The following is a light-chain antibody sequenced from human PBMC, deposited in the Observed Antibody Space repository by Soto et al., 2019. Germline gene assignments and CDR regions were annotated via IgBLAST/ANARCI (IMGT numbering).Light chain of an antibody. J-gene: IGLJ3*02. CDR1: SSDVDYNR. CDR2: EVT. CDR3: SSYTIRRSWV. Sequence: QSVLTQPDSVTGSPGQSITISCTGTSSDVDYNRVSWYQQYPGTAPKLIINEVTNRPSGVSDRFSGSRSGNTASLTISGLQPEDEADYYCSSYTIRRSWVFGGGTKLTVL. V-gene: IGLV2-14*01.